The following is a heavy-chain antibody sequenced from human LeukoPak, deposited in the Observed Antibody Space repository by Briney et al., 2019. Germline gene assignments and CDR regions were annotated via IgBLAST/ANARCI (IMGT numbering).Heavy chain of an antibody. J-gene: IGHJ5*02. Sequence: GGSLRLSCAASGFTVGSNYMSWVRQAPGKGLDWVSLIYSGGSTNYADSVKGRFTISRDSSKNTLYLQMNSLRAEDTAVYYCVTRLAWGQGTLVAVSS. CDR1: GFTVGSNY. D-gene: IGHD3-16*01. CDR3: VTRLA. V-gene: IGHV3-53*01. CDR2: IYSGGST.